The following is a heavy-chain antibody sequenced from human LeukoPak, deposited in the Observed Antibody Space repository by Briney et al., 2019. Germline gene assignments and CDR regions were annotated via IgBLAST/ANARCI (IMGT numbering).Heavy chain of an antibody. V-gene: IGHV4-39*07. CDR2: IYYSGST. CDR1: GGSISSSSYY. CDR3: ARDYRQQLIFDY. Sequence: PSETLSLTCTVSGGSISSSSYYWGWIRQPPGKGLEWIGSIYYSGSTYYNPSLKSRVTISVDTSKNQFSLKLSSVTAADTAVYYCARDYRQQLIFDYWGQGTLVTVSS. J-gene: IGHJ4*02. D-gene: IGHD6-13*01.